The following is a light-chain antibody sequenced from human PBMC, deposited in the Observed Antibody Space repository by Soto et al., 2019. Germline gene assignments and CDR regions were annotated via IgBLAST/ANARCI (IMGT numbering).Light chain of an antibody. CDR3: QTWDAGIGV. J-gene: IGLJ3*02. CDR1: SGHSSYA. V-gene: IGLV4-69*01. CDR2: LNSDGSH. Sequence: QSVLTQSPSASASLGASVKVTCSLSSGHSSYAIAWHQQQPEKGPRYLMKLNSDGSHSTGDGIPDRFSGSSSGAERYLTISSLQSEDEADYYCQTWDAGIGVFGGGTKLTVL.